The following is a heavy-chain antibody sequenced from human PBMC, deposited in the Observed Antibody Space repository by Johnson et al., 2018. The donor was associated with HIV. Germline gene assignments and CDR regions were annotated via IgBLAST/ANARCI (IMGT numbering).Heavy chain of an antibody. D-gene: IGHD2-15*01. V-gene: IGHV3-23*04. CDR3: VKDLYCISGPCRTDAFDI. Sequence: VQLVESGGGVVQPGRSLRLSCATSGFSFSAYAMTWVRQGAGKGLEWVSTISAGGGSTYYADSVQGRFTISRDNFKNTLYLEMNSLRAEDSAVYYCVKDLYCISGPCRTDAFDIWGQGTVVTTSS. CDR2: ISAGGGST. J-gene: IGHJ3*02. CDR1: GFSFSAYA.